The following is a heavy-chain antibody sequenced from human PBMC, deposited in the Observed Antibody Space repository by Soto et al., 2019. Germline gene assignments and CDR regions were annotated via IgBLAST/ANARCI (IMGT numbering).Heavy chain of an antibody. CDR3: ARHHGPTTSENWFDP. Sequence: ASVKVSCKASGYTFFTYYISRVRQAPGQGLEWMGWISTYSGDTKYAQKFQGRVTMTTDTSTTTAYLELRSLRSDDTAVYYCARHHGPTTSENWFDPWGQGTLVTVPQ. CDR1: GYTFFTYY. D-gene: IGHD5-12*01. CDR2: ISTYSGDT. J-gene: IGHJ5*02. V-gene: IGHV1-18*01.